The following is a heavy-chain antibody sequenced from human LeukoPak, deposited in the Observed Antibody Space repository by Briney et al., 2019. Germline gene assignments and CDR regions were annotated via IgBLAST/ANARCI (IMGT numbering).Heavy chain of an antibody. Sequence: GGSLRLSCAASGFTFSNAWMNWVRQAPEKGLEWVGRIKSNTDGGTTDYAAPVKGRFTISRDDSKNTLYLQMDSLKTEDTAVYYCTTRPDGYYYYYMDVWGKGTTVTVSS. CDR1: GFTFSNAW. V-gene: IGHV3-15*01. D-gene: IGHD5-24*01. CDR2: IKSNTDGGTT. J-gene: IGHJ6*03. CDR3: TTRPDGYYYYYMDV.